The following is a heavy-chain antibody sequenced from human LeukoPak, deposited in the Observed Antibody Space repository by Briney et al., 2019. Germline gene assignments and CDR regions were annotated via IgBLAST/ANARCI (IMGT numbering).Heavy chain of an antibody. V-gene: IGHV4-59*01. J-gene: IGHJ5*02. D-gene: IGHD3-16*01. CDR1: GGSFSGYY. Sequence: SETLSLTCAVYGGSFSGYYWNWIRQPPGKGLEWIGYIYYSGSTNYNPSLKSRVTISVDTSKNQFSLNLTSVTAADTAVYYCARFTPQGYGWGGYNRFDPWGQGTLVTVSS. CDR2: IYYSGST. CDR3: ARFTPQGYGWGGYNRFDP.